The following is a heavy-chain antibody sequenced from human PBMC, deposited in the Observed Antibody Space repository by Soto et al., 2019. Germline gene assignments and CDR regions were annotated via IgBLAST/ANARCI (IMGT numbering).Heavy chain of an antibody. J-gene: IGHJ4*01. CDR2: IYYSGST. Sequence: QVHLQESGPGLVKPSATLSLTCTVSGGSVSGHYWSWIRQPPGKGLEWIGYIYYSGSTTYNPYLNRRVTIGVDTSKNQFSLRLSSVTAAYSAVYYCASNVAATATEVLYYWGRGTLVIVSS. CDR3: ASNVAATATEVLYY. V-gene: IGHV4-59*02. D-gene: IGHD6-13*01. CDR1: GGSVSGHY.